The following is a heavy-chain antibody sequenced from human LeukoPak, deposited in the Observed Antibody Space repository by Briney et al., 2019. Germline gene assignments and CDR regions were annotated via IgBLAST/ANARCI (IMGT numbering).Heavy chain of an antibody. J-gene: IGHJ4*02. Sequence: GGSLRLSCAASGFTFSNYPIHWVRQAPGKGLEWVSSISTSSSYIYYADSVKGRFTTSRDNAKSSLYLQMNSLRAEDTAVYYCAREEGGPGFDYWGQGTLVSVSS. CDR2: ISTSSSYI. CDR3: AREEGGPGFDY. CDR1: GFTFSNYP. V-gene: IGHV3-21*01. D-gene: IGHD2-15*01.